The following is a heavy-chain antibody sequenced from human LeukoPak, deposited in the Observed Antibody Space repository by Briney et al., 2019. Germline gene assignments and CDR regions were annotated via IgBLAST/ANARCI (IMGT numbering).Heavy chain of an antibody. V-gene: IGHV3-21*01. D-gene: IGHD3-9*01. Sequence: GGSLRLSCAASGFTFSSYSMNWVRQAPGKGLEWVSSNSSSSSYIYYADSVKGRFTISRDNAKNSLYLQMNSLRAEDTAVYYCARVHDWLTYYFDYWGQGTLVTVSS. CDR1: GFTFSSYS. J-gene: IGHJ4*02. CDR2: NSSSSSYI. CDR3: ARVHDWLTYYFDY.